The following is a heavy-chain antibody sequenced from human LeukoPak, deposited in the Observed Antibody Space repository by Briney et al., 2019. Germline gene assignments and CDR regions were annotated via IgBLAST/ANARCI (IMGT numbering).Heavy chain of an antibody. D-gene: IGHD1-7*01. J-gene: IGHJ4*02. CDR3: ARSTWNYAGPFGF. Sequence: PSQTLSLTCTVSGGSISSDYYYWSWVRQRPGKGLEWIGYISTSGSTYYIPSLKSRVTISVDTSKNQFSLNLSSVTAADTAMYYCARSTWNYAGPFGFWGQGTLVTVSS. V-gene: IGHV4-31*03. CDR2: ISTSGST. CDR1: GGSISSDYYY.